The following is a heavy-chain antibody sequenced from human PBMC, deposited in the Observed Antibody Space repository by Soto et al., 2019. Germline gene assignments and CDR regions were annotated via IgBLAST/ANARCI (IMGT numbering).Heavy chain of an antibody. V-gene: IGHV3-7*03. CDR1: GFTFGYDW. Sequence: PVGSLRLSCAASGFTFGYDWMSWVRQAPGKGLEWLATIKLDASEKKYVDSVKGRFTLSRDNAKNSLYLQMDSLRVEDTAVYYCVRGGGGGLFDPWGQGTMVTVSS. D-gene: IGHD2-15*01. CDR2: IKLDASEK. CDR3: VRGGGGGLFDP. J-gene: IGHJ5*02.